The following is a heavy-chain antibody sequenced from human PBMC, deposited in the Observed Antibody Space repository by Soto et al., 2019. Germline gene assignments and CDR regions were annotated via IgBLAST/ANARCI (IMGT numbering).Heavy chain of an antibody. CDR3: ARDAYCGGDCSHYFDY. J-gene: IGHJ4*02. V-gene: IGHV4-34*01. D-gene: IGHD2-21*02. Sequence: PSETLSLTCAVYGGSFSGYYWSWIRQPPGKGLEWIGEINHSGSTNYNPSLKSRVTISVDTSKNQFSLKLSSVTAADTAVYYCARDAYCGGDCSHYFDYWGQGTPVTVSS. CDR1: GGSFSGYY. CDR2: INHSGST.